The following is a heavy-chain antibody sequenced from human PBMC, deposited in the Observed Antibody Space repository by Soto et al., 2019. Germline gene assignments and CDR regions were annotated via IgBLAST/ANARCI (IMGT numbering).Heavy chain of an antibody. D-gene: IGHD2-21*02. CDR2: ISYDGSNK. J-gene: IGHJ4*02. Sequence: QVQLVESGGGVVQPGRPLGLSCPVSGFTFSPYTMHWVRQAPGKGLGWVAVISYDGSNKYYADSVKGRFTISRDNSKNTLYLQMNSLRAEDTAVYYCARGGGFCGGDCYKGGVDYWGQGTLVTVSS. CDR1: GFTFSPYT. CDR3: ARGGGFCGGDCYKGGVDY. V-gene: IGHV3-30-3*01.